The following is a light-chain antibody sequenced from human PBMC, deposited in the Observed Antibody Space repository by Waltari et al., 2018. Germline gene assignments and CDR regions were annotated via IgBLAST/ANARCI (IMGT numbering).Light chain of an antibody. J-gene: IGLJ1*01. CDR3: SSYTTTSTYV. CDR2: DVN. V-gene: IGLV2-14*03. Sequence: QSALTQPPSVSGSPGQSITLSCAGTSCEVRAYLDVAWYQKHSGKAPKLIISDVNNRPSGVSNRFSGSKSGNTASLIISGLQADDEADYYCSSYTTTSTYVFGTGTTVSVL. CDR1: SCEVRAYLD.